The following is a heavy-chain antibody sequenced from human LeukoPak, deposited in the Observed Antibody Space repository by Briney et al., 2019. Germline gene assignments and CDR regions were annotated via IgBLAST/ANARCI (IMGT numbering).Heavy chain of an antibody. V-gene: IGHV4-59*08. CDR1: GGSMSPYH. CDR2: IYYSGST. J-gene: IGHJ4*02. D-gene: IGHD6-19*01. CDR3: ARAVSGRFDY. Sequence: SETLSLTCTVSGGSMSPYHWSWIRQPPGKGLEWTGYIYYSGSTNYNPSLKSRVTISVDTSKNQFSLKLCSVTAADTAMYYCARAVSGRFDYWGQGTLVTVSS.